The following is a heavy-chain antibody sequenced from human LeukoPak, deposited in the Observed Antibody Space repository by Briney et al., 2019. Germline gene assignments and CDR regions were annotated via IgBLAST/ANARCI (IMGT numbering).Heavy chain of an antibody. CDR1: GGSFSGYY. J-gene: IGHJ4*02. V-gene: IGHV3-11*01. Sequence: LSLTCAVYGGSFSGYYWSWIRQAPGKGLEWVSYISSSGSTIYYADSVKGRFTISRDNAKNSLYLQMNSLRAEDTAVYYCARTLWPQLMGGFDYWGQGTLVTVSS. CDR2: ISSSGSTI. D-gene: IGHD5-24*01. CDR3: ARTLWPQLMGGFDY.